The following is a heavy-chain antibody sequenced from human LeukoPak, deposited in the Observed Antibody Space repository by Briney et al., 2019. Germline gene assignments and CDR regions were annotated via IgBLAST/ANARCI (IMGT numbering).Heavy chain of an antibody. J-gene: IGHJ4*02. Sequence: ASVKVSCKASGYTFTSYGISWVRQAPGQGLEWMGWISAYNGNTNYAQKLQGRVTMTTDTSTSTAYMELRSLRSDDTAVYYCARDYYDSSGYYTFDYWGQGTLVTVPS. CDR1: GYTFTSYG. D-gene: IGHD3-22*01. CDR2: ISAYNGNT. V-gene: IGHV1-18*01. CDR3: ARDYYDSSGYYTFDY.